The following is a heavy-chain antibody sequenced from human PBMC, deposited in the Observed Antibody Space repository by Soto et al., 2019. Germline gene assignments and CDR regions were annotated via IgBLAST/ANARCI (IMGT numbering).Heavy chain of an antibody. J-gene: IGHJ5*02. CDR1: GFSFSDYY. CDR2: ISGSGDNI. Sequence: QVQLVESGGGLVKPGGSLRVSCAASGFSFSDYYMTWIRQAPGKGLEWVSYISGSGDNIHYADSVKGQFTISRDNAKNSLYLQRDSLRVEDTAVYYCARGACITCYYDDWFDTWGQGTLVTVSS. V-gene: IGHV3-11*01. CDR3: ARGACITCYYDDWFDT. D-gene: IGHD2-15*01.